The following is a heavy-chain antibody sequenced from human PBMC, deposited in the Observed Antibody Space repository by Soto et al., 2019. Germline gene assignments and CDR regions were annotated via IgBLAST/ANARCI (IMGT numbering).Heavy chain of an antibody. CDR2: ISGSGGST. Sequence: GGSLRLSCAASGFTFSSYAMSWVRQAPGKGLEWVSAISGSGGSTYYADSVKGRFTISRDNSKNTLYLQMNSLRAEDTAVYYCAKDGNHYDSSGYYVYSFDYWGQGTLVTVSS. V-gene: IGHV3-23*01. J-gene: IGHJ4*02. D-gene: IGHD3-22*01. CDR1: GFTFSSYA. CDR3: AKDGNHYDSSGYYVYSFDY.